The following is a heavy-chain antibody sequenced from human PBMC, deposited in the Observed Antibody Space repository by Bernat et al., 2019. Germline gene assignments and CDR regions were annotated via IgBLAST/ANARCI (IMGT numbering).Heavy chain of an antibody. D-gene: IGHD6-13*01. Sequence: EVQLVESGGGLVQPGRSLRLSCAAAGFTVDDYAMHWVRQAPGKGLEWVSGISGTSGSIGYADSVKGRFTISRDNAENSLYLQMNSLRAEDTALYYCSKEAAAGTDHYYYYGMDVWGQGTTVTVSS. CDR1: GFTVDDYA. CDR2: ISGTSGSI. CDR3: SKEAAAGTDHYYYYGMDV. J-gene: IGHJ6*02. V-gene: IGHV3-9*01.